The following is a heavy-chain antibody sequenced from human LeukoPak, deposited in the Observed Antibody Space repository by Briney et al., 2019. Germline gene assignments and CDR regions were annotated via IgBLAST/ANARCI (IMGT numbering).Heavy chain of an antibody. D-gene: IGHD3-9*01. CDR1: GGSFSGYY. J-gene: IGHJ4*02. CDR3: AREARRYGSY. CDR2: INHSGST. Sequence: PSETLSLTCAVYGGSFSGYYWSWIRQPPGKGLEWIGEINHSGSTNYNPSLKSRVTISVDTSKNQFSLKLSSVTAADTAVYYCAREARRYGSYWGQGTLVTVSS. V-gene: IGHV4-34*01.